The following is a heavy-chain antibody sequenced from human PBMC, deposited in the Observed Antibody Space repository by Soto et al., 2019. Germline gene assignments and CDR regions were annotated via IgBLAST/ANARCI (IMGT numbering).Heavy chain of an antibody. CDR3: ARGGHVVVVTAALDY. J-gene: IGHJ4*02. CDR1: GDTFTDYY. CDR2: VNPSGGHT. Sequence: QVQLVQSGAEVKKPGASVKVSCKASGDTFTDYYIHWVRQAPGQGLEWMGTVNPSGGHTTYAQHFLGRMTMTRDKATSTLYMELTSVTSEDTAVYYCARGGHVVVVTAALDYWGQGTLVTVSS. D-gene: IGHD2-21*02. V-gene: IGHV1-46*01.